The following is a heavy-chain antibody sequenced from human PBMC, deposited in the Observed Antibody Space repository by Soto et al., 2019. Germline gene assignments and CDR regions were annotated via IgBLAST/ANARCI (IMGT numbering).Heavy chain of an antibody. V-gene: IGHV4-34*01. J-gene: IGHJ4*02. Sequence: SETLSLTCAVYGGSFSGYYWSWIRQPPGKGLEWIGEINHSGSTNYNPSLKSRVTISVDTSKNQFSLKLSSVTAADTAVYYCARGIAAAGRAAGYWGQGTLVTVSS. D-gene: IGHD6-13*01. CDR2: INHSGST. CDR3: ARGIAAAGRAAGY. CDR1: GGSFSGYY.